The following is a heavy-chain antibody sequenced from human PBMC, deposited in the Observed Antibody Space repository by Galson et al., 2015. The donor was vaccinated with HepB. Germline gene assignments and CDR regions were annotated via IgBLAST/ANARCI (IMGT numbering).Heavy chain of an antibody. V-gene: IGHV3-23*01. Sequence: SLRLSCAASGFTFCSYAMSWVRQAPGKGLEWVSGISGSGGSTYYADSVKGRFTISRDNSKNTLYVQMNSLRAEDTAIYYCAKVAASISNWNYGLLDYWGQGTLVTVSS. CDR3: AKVAASISNWNYGLLDY. CDR1: GFTFCSYA. D-gene: IGHD1-7*01. J-gene: IGHJ4*02. CDR2: ISGSGGST.